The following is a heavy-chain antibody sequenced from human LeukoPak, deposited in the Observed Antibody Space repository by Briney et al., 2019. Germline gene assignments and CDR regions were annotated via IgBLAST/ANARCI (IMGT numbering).Heavy chain of an antibody. D-gene: IGHD2-8*02. Sequence: ASVKVSCKASGYTFTSYYMRWVRQAPGQGLEWMGLINPSGTNTNYAQKFRGRVTMTRDTSTSTVYMDLSSLRSEDTAMCFCAREESGGYFDYWGQGTLVTVSS. CDR1: GYTFTSYY. J-gene: IGHJ4*02. CDR3: AREESGGYFDY. V-gene: IGHV1-46*01. CDR2: INPSGTNT.